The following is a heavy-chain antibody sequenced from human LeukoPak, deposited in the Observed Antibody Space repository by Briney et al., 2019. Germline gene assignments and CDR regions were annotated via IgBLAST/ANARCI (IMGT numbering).Heavy chain of an antibody. Sequence: SETLSLTCTVSGGSISSYYWSWIRQPPGKGLEWIGYIYYSGSTNYNPSLKSRVTISVDTSKNQFSLKLSSVTAADTAVYYCARYSPSMGVFDYWGQGTLITVSS. CDR2: IYYSGST. CDR1: GGSISSYY. CDR3: ARYSPSMGVFDY. J-gene: IGHJ4*02. D-gene: IGHD2-21*01. V-gene: IGHV4-59*01.